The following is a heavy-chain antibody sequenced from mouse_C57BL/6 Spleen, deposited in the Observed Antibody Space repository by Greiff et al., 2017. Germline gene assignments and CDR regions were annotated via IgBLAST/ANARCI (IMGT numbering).Heavy chain of an antibody. CDR1: GYSFTGYY. CDR2: MNPSTGGT. D-gene: IGHD4-1*01. V-gene: IGHV1-42*01. J-gene: IGHJ4*01. Sequence: VQLQQSGSELVKPGASVKLSCKASGYSFTGYYMNWVKQSPEKSLEWIGEMNPSTGGTTYNQKFKAKATLTVDKSSSTAYMQLKSLTSEDSAIYYCARDWAMDYWGQGTSVTVSS. CDR3: ARDWAMDY.